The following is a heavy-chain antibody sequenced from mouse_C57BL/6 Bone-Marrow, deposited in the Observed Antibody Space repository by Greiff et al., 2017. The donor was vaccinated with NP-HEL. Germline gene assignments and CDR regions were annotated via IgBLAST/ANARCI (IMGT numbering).Heavy chain of an antibody. CDR2: INPSSGYT. V-gene: IGHV1-7*01. J-gene: IGHJ4*01. CDR1: GYTFTSYW. D-gene: IGHD1-1*01. Sequence: QVQLQQSGAELAKPGASVKLSCKASGYTFTSYWLHWVNQRPGQGLEWIGYINPSSGYTKYNQKFKDKATLTADKSSSTAYMQLSSLTYEDSAVYYCANPLYYGSPSPYAMDYWGQGTSVTVSS. CDR3: ANPLYYGSPSPYAMDY.